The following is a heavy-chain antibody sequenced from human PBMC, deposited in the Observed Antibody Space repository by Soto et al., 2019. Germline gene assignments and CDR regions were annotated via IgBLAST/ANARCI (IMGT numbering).Heavy chain of an antibody. J-gene: IGHJ4*02. D-gene: IGHD3-22*01. CDR3: AIFYYDSSGYYPFGY. CDR1: GYSFTSYW. Sequence: GESLKISCKGSGYSFTSYWIGWVRQMPGKGLEWMGIIYPGDSDTRYSPSFQGQVTISADKSISTAYLQWSSLKASDTAMYYCAIFYYDSSGYYPFGYWGQGTLVTVSS. V-gene: IGHV5-51*01. CDR2: IYPGDSDT.